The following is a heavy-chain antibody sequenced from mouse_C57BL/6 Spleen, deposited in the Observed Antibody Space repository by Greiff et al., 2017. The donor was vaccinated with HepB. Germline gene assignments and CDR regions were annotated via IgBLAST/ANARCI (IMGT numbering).Heavy chain of an antibody. CDR1: GYSITSGYY. Sequence: EVKLMESGPGLVKPSQSLSLTCSVTGYSITSGYYWNWIRQFPGNKLEWMGYISYDGSNNYNPSLKNRISITRDTSKNQFFLKLNSVTTEDTATYYCARDGYGSSYAYWGQGTLVTVSA. D-gene: IGHD1-1*01. J-gene: IGHJ3*01. CDR2: ISYDGSN. V-gene: IGHV3-6*01. CDR3: ARDGYGSSYAY.